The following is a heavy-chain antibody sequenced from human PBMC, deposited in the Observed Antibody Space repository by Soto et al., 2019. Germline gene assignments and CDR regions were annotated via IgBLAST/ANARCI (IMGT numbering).Heavy chain of an antibody. CDR1: GYSINSDYY. D-gene: IGHD3-10*01. CDR3: AKKGYYPSGKINLFDS. J-gene: IGHJ4*02. Sequence: SETLSLTCAVSGYSINSDYYWGWIRQPPGKGLEWIGGVDHSGRTYYSPSLRSRLTIFIDTSKNQFSLRLTSVTAADTAMYFCAKKGYYPSGKINLFDSWGPGTLVTVSS. V-gene: IGHV4-38-2*01. CDR2: VDHSGRT.